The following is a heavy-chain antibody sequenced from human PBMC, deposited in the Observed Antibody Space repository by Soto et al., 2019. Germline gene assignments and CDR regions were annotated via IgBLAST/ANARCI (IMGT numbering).Heavy chain of an antibody. CDR1: GYSFTTYN. CDR3: ARARDMDV. Sequence: QVQLVQSGTEVKKPGASVKVSCKASGYSFTTYNLHWVRQAPGQGLEWMGIINPSVGSTTYAQNFQDRVTMTRDTSTTTVYMELSSLRSEDTAVHYCARARDMDVWGQGTTVTVSS. CDR2: INPSVGST. V-gene: IGHV1-46*01. J-gene: IGHJ6*02.